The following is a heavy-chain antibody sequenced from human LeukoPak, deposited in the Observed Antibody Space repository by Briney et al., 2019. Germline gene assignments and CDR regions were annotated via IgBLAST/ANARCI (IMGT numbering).Heavy chain of an antibody. D-gene: IGHD6-19*01. Sequence: GGSLRLSCAASGFTFSSYSMNWVRQAPGKGLEWVSSISSSSSYIYYADSVKGRFTISRDNAKNSLYLQMNSLRAEDTAVYYCARDNSPKYSSGWYDYGYWGQGTLVTVSS. CDR1: GFTFSSYS. CDR3: ARDNSPKYSSGWYDYGY. CDR2: ISSSSSYI. J-gene: IGHJ4*02. V-gene: IGHV3-21*01.